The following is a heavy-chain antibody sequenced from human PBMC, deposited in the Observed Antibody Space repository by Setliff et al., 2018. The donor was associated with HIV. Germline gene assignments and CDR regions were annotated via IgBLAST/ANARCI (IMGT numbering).Heavy chain of an antibody. CDR3: ARGRGGYFGGGRYYNLPYFDS. V-gene: IGHV5-51*01. CDR2: LYFGDSDP. D-gene: IGHD2-15*01. CDR1: GSSFSTYR. J-gene: IGHJ4*02. Sequence: PGESLKLSCKTSGSSFSTYRVGWVRQMPGKGLEWLGILYFGDSDPKYNPSFEGQVTISADKSIKTAFLQWRSLKTSDTAIYYCARGRGGYFGGGRYYNLPYFDSWGQGTLVTAPQ.